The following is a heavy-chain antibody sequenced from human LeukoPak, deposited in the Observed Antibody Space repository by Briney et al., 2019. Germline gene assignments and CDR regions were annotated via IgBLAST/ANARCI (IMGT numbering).Heavy chain of an antibody. J-gene: IGHJ4*02. CDR3: VRDFYGDYGGDY. D-gene: IGHD4-17*01. CDR1: GFTFSSHS. CDR2: ISTSSNTI. V-gene: IGHV3-48*04. Sequence: GGSLRLSCAASGFTFSSHSMNWVRQAPGKGLEWLSYISTSSNTIYYADSVKGRFTISRDNAKNSVFLQMNSLRAEDTAVYYCVRDFYGDYGGDYWGQGTLVTVSS.